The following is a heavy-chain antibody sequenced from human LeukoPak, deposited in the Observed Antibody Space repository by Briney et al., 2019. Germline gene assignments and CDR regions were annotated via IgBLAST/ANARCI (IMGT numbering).Heavy chain of an antibody. V-gene: IGHV4-39*01. CDR3: ATPYSGGYHGLDI. D-gene: IGHD1-26*01. J-gene: IGHJ3*02. Sequence: SETLSLTCTVSGGSISSSTYYWGWIRQPPGKGLEWIGSIYYSGSTYYNPSLKSRVTISVATSKNQFSLKLNSVTAAATAVYYCATPYSGGYHGLDIWGQGTMVTVSS. CDR1: GGSISSSTYY. CDR2: IYYSGST.